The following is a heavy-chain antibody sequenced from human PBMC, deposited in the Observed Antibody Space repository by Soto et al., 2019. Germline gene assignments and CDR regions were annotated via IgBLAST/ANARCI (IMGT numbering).Heavy chain of an antibody. J-gene: IGHJ4*02. CDR3: AKGLSYPGIYSYGALNWVFDY. CDR1: GFTFDDYA. D-gene: IGHD5-18*01. V-gene: IGHV3-9*01. Sequence: GGSLRLSCAASGFTFDDYAMHWVRQAPGKGLEWVSGISWNSGSIGYADSVKGRLTISRDNAKNSLYLQMNSLRAEDTALYYCAKGLSYPGIYSYGALNWVFDYWGQGTLVTVSS. CDR2: ISWNSGSI.